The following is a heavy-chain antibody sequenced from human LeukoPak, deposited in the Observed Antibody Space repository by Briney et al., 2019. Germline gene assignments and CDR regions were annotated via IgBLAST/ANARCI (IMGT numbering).Heavy chain of an antibody. Sequence: GASVKVSCKASGYTFTNYGISWVRQAPGQGLEWMGWISAYNGNTNYAQKVQDRVTMTTDTSTSTGYMEPRSLRSDDTAVYYCARGIDGYNPTADYWGQGTLVTVSS. CDR2: ISAYNGNT. CDR1: GYTFTNYG. J-gene: IGHJ4*02. V-gene: IGHV1-18*01. D-gene: IGHD5-24*01. CDR3: ARGIDGYNPTADY.